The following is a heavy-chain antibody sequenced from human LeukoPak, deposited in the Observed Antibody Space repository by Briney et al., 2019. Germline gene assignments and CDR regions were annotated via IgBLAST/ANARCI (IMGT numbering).Heavy chain of an antibody. CDR1: GGSISSYY. V-gene: IGHV4-59*01. D-gene: IGHD6-13*01. J-gene: IGHJ4*02. CDR3: ASSYSSSWLYFDY. Sequence: SETLSLTCTVSGGSISSYYWSWIRQPPGKGLEWIGYIYYSGSTNYNPSLNSRVTISVDTSKNQFSLKLSSVTAADTAVYYCASSYSSSWLYFDYWGQGTLVTVSS. CDR2: IYYSGST.